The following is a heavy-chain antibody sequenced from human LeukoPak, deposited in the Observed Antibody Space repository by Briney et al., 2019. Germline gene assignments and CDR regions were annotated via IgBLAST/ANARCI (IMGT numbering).Heavy chain of an antibody. CDR1: GFTFSSYS. V-gene: IGHV3-21*01. CDR3: ARGDYGDYGNYFDY. Sequence: GGSLRLSCAASGFTFSSYSMNWLRQAPGKGLEGVSSISSSSSYIYYADSVKGRLTISRDNDKNSLYLQMNSLRAEDTAVYYCARGDYGDYGNYFDYWGQGTLVTVSS. D-gene: IGHD4-17*01. CDR2: ISSSSSYI. J-gene: IGHJ4*02.